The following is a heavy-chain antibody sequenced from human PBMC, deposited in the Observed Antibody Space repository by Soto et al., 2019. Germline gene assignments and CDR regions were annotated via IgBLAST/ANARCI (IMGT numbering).Heavy chain of an antibody. CDR1: GGSFSGYY. D-gene: IGHD3-3*01. Sequence: PSETLSLTCAVYGGSFSGYYWTWIRQHPGTGLEWIGEINHSGSTNYNPSLKSRVTISVDTSKNQFSLKLSSVTAADTAVYYCARGPFGYVLRFLEWGGAFDIWGQGTMVTVSS. J-gene: IGHJ3*02. CDR3: ARGPFGYVLRFLEWGGAFDI. V-gene: IGHV4-34*01. CDR2: INHSGST.